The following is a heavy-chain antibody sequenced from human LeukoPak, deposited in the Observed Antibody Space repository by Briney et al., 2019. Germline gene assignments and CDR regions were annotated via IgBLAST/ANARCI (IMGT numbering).Heavy chain of an antibody. CDR1: GFTYNICA. Sequence: GRSLRLSCAASGFTYNICAMHWVRQAPGKGLEWVTTISYDGSNKYYADSVRGRFTISRDNSKNTLYLQMNSLRVDDTAAYYCVRGVGLYDSIGYFDYWGQGTLVTVSS. D-gene: IGHD3-22*01. V-gene: IGHV3-30-3*01. J-gene: IGHJ4*02. CDR3: VRGVGLYDSIGYFDY. CDR2: ISYDGSNK.